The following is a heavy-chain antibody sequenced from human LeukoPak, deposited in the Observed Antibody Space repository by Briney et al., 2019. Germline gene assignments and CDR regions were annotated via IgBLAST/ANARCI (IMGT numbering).Heavy chain of an antibody. J-gene: IGHJ6*03. CDR3: AREARLRAMNYYYYMDV. Sequence: ASVKVSCKASGYTFTGYYMHWVRQAPGQGLEWMGRINPNSGGTNYAQKFQGRVTMTRDTSISTAYMELSSLRSEDTAVYYCAREARLRAMNYYYYMDVWGKGTTVTVSS. V-gene: IGHV1-2*06. CDR1: GYTFTGYY. CDR2: INPNSGGT. D-gene: IGHD4-17*01.